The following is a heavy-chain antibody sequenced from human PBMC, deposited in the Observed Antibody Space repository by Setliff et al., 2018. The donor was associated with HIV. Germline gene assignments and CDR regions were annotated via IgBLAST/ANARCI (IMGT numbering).Heavy chain of an antibody. CDR3: AQLAAADDS. J-gene: IGHJ4*02. CDR1: GFTFSSYG. D-gene: IGHD6-13*01. CDR2: IRYDGSDK. V-gene: IGHV3-30*02. Sequence: GGSQRLSCAASGFTFSSYGMHWVRQAPGKGLEWVAFIRYDGSDKYYADSVMGRFTISRDNSKNTLYLQMNTLRPEDTAVYYCAQLAAADDSWGQGTQVTVSS.